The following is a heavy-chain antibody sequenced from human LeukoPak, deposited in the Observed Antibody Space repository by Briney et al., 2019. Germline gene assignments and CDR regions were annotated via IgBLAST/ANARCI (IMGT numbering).Heavy chain of an antibody. D-gene: IGHD3-10*01. V-gene: IGHV7-4-1*02. CDR2: INTNTGNP. Sequence: PGTSVKVSCKASGYRFTNYAMNWVRQAPGQGLEWMGWINTNTGNPTYGQGFTGRFVFSLDTSVSTAYLQISSLKAEDTAVYYWARNNADGEGRFSYWGQGTLVTVSS. CDR1: GYRFTNYA. J-gene: IGHJ4*02. CDR3: ARNNADGEGRFSY.